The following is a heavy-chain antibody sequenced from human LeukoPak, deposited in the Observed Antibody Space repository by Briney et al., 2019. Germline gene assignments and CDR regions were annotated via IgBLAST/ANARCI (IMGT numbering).Heavy chain of an antibody. CDR2: ISGSGGST. CDR1: GFTFSSYA. D-gene: IGHD3-10*01. V-gene: IGHV3-23*01. Sequence: PGGSLRLSCAASGFTFSSYAMSWVRQAPGKGLEWVSAISGSGGSTYYADSVKGRFTISRDNSKNTPYLQMNSLRAEDTAVYYCAKGNKGVLSYGMDVWGQGTTVTVSS. CDR3: AKGNKGVLSYGMDV. J-gene: IGHJ6*02.